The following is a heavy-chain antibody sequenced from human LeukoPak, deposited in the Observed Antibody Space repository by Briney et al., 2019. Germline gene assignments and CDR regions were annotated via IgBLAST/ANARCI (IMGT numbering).Heavy chain of an antibody. Sequence: ASVKVSCKASGYTFTGYHMHWVRQAPGQGLEWMGWINPNTGGTNYAQKFQGRVTMTRDTSISTAYMELSRLRSDDTAVYYCAKGAAGGTGYYYYYYMDVWGRGTTVTVSS. J-gene: IGHJ6*03. CDR1: GYTFTGYH. V-gene: IGHV1-2*02. D-gene: IGHD6-13*01. CDR3: AKGAAGGTGYYYYYYMDV. CDR2: INPNTGGT.